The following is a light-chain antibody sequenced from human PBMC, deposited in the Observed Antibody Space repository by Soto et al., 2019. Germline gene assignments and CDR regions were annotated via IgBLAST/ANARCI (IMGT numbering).Light chain of an antibody. J-gene: IGKJ1*01. CDR3: QQYEFYST. Sequence: DIPMTQSPSTLSASVGERVNITCRASLSVQSWLAWYQQKPGKAPKLLIYKASSLESEDPSRFSGSGSGTEFSLSITSMQPDGFATYYCQQYEFYSTFGQGTKVEI. CDR2: KAS. V-gene: IGKV1-5*03. CDR1: LSVQSW.